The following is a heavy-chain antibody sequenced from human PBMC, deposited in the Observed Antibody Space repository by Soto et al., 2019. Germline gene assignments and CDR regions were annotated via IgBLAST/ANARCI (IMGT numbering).Heavy chain of an antibody. Sequence: PGGSLRLSCAASGFTFTRYSMNWVRQAPGKGLEWVSSISSTTNYIYCGDSMKGRFTISRDNAKNSLYLQMNTLGADDTAVYYCARDGHSSGWNPDAFDIWGQGTMVTVSS. CDR3: ARDGHSSGWNPDAFDI. CDR1: GFTFTRYS. J-gene: IGHJ3*02. CDR2: ISSTTNYI. D-gene: IGHD6-19*01. V-gene: IGHV3-21*06.